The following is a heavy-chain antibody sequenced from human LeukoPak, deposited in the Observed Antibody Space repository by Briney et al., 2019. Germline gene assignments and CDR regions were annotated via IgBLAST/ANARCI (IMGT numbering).Heavy chain of an antibody. Sequence: GGSLRLSCAASGFTFNSYSMNWVRQAPGKGLEWVSSISSSSSYIYYADSVKGRFTISRDNAKNSLFLQMNSLRAEDTAVYYCASREPQLSFGDFDYWGQGTLVTVSS. CDR1: GFTFNSYS. J-gene: IGHJ4*02. CDR3: ASREPQLSFGDFDY. D-gene: IGHD1-14*01. CDR2: ISSSSSYI. V-gene: IGHV3-21*01.